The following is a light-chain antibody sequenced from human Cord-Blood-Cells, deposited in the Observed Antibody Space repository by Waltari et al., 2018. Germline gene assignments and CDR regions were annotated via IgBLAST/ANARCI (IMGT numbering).Light chain of an antibody. Sequence: QSALTQPASVSGSPGQSITLSCPGTSSDVGSYNLVPWYQQHPGKAPKLMIDEGSKRPSGVSNRFSGSKSGNTASLTISGLQAEDEADYYCCSYAGSSTFVVFGGGTKLTVL. CDR2: EGS. CDR1: SSDVGSYNL. V-gene: IGLV2-23*03. CDR3: CSYAGSSTFVV. J-gene: IGLJ2*01.